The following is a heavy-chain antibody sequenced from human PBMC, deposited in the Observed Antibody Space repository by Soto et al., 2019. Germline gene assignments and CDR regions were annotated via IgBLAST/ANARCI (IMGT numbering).Heavy chain of an antibody. J-gene: IGHJ6*02. CDR3: AREGPLGYCSGGSCYSTHMDV. CDR1: GGTFSSYA. V-gene: IGHV1-69*06. CDR2: IIPIFGTA. Sequence: QVQLVQSGAEVKKPGSSVKVSCKASGGTFSSYAISWVRQAPGQGLEWMGGIIPIFGTANYAQKFQGRVTITPDKSTSTAYMELSSLRSEDTAVYYCAREGPLGYCSGGSCYSTHMDVWGQGTTVTVSS. D-gene: IGHD2-15*01.